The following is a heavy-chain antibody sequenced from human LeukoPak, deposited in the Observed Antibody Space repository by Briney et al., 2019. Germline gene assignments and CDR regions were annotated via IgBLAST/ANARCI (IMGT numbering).Heavy chain of an antibody. V-gene: IGHV3-30*02. J-gene: IGHJ3*02. D-gene: IGHD1-26*01. CDR2: IRYDGSNK. CDR3: ANPPIVGATDDAFDI. Sequence: GGSLRLSCGASVYTLSSYGMQWVRWAPGKGVEWVEFIRYDGSNKYYADSVKHRYTIHRDNYNHTLSVQKNSLRHEDTSVYYCANPPIVGATDDAFDIWGQGTMVTVSS. CDR1: VYTLSSYG.